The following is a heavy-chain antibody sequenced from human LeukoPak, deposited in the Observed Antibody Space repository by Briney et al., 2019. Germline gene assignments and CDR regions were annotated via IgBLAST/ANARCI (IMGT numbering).Heavy chain of an antibody. D-gene: IGHD1-1*01. J-gene: IGHJ4*02. CDR2: ISSSSSYI. V-gene: IGHV3-21*01. CDR1: GFTFSYYS. CDR3: ARGRNWNYSDY. Sequence: PGGSLRLSCAPSGFTFSYYSMNWVRQAPGKGLEWVSSISSSSSYIYYADSVKGRFTISRDNAKNSLYLQMNSLRAEDTAVYYCARGRNWNYSDYWGQGTLVTVSS.